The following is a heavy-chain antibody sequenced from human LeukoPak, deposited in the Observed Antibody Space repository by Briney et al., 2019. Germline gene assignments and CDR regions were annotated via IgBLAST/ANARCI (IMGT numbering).Heavy chain of an antibody. CDR1: GGTFSSYA. D-gene: IGHD5-18*01. J-gene: IGHJ5*02. CDR3: ARRGYSKNWFDP. Sequence: ASVKVSCKASGGTFSSYAISWVRQAPGQRLEWMGWINAGNGNTKYSQKFQGRVTITRDTSASTAYMELSSLRSEDTAVYYCARRGYSKNWFDPWGQGTLVTVSS. CDR2: INAGNGNT. V-gene: IGHV1-3*01.